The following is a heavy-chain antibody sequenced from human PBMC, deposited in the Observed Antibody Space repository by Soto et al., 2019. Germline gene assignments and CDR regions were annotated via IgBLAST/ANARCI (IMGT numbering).Heavy chain of an antibody. CDR1: CGSMRNYF. J-gene: IGHJ4*02. CDR3: AAGEASSRNLAPYYLDF. D-gene: IGHD6-13*01. V-gene: IGHV4-59*01. CDR2: IHYSGTT. Sequence: PSETLSLTCTVSCGSMRNYFWTWIRQPPGKGLEWIGYIHYSGTTSFFPSYNPSLRSRVTISEDTSKNQFSLKLLSVTTADTAVYSCAAGEASSRNLAPYYLDFWGQGTLVTVSS.